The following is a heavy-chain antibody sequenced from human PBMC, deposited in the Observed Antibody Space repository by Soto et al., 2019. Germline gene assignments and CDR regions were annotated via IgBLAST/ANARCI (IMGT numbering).Heavy chain of an antibody. Sequence: SETLSLTCTVSGGSVHNGSYYWSWLRQPQGKGLEWIGYIYYTGTTNYNPSLQSHVTISVDTSKNQFSLKVKSVSAADTAVYFCARNSRGYIYGYYFDSWGQGTLVTVSS. J-gene: IGHJ4*02. V-gene: IGHV4-61*01. D-gene: IGHD5-18*01. CDR2: IYYTGTT. CDR1: GGSVHNGSYY. CDR3: ARNSRGYIYGYYFDS.